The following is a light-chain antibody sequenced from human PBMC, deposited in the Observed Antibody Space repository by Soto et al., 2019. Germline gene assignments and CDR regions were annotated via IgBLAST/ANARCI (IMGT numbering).Light chain of an antibody. CDR3: QHYKSYSEP. J-gene: IGKJ1*01. CDR2: KAS. V-gene: IGKV1-5*03. CDR1: QTISSW. Sequence: MTQSPSTLSVYVGDSVNITCRASQTISSWVDGYKQKPGKDTKLRIYKASTLKSGVPSRCRGIGSGTECTLTISSLQTDDLATYYCQHYKSYSEPFGQGTKV.